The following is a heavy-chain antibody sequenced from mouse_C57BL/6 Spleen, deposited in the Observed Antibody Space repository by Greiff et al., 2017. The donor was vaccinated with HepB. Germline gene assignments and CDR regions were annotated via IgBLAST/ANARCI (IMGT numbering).Heavy chain of an antibody. V-gene: IGHV14-2*01. J-gene: IGHJ2*01. CDR1: GFNIKDYY. CDR3: ARTDSSGYHY. D-gene: IGHD3-2*02. Sequence: VQLQQSGAELVKPGASVKLSCTASGFNIKDYYMHWVKQRTEQGLEWIGRIDPEDGETKYAQKFQGKATITADTSSNTAYLQLSSLTSEDTAVYYCARTDSSGYHYWGQGTTLTVSS. CDR2: IDPEDGET.